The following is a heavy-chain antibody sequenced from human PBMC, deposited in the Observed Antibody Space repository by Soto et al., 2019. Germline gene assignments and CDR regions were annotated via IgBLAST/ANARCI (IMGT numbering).Heavy chain of an antibody. CDR1: GFTFSGYG. CDR2: VRHDGSET. D-gene: IGHD2-15*01. V-gene: IGHV3-33*03. CDR3: IPSCRGGSCYSFGY. Sequence: GGSLRLSCAATGFTFSGYGMHWVRQAPGKGLEWVAVVRHDGSETYYVDSVKGRFTMSRDNAKNSLYLQMNSLRAEDTAVYYCIPSCRGGSCYSFGYWGQGTLVTVSS. J-gene: IGHJ4*02.